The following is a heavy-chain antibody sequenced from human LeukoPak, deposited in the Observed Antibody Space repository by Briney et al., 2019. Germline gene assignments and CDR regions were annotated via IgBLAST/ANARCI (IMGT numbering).Heavy chain of an antibody. CDR3: THETQFAWLFFFFDF. CDR2: IKSNGAGGTT. CDR1: GLKFSDAW. V-gene: IGHV3-15*01. J-gene: IGHJ4*02. D-gene: IGHD3-9*01. Sequence: GGSLRLSCAVSGLKFSDAWMSWVRQAPGKGLEWVGRIKSNGAGGTTEYAAPVKGRFIISRDDSKNMVYLQMNSLKTEDTAVYYCTHETQFAWLFFFFDFWGQGTLVTVFS.